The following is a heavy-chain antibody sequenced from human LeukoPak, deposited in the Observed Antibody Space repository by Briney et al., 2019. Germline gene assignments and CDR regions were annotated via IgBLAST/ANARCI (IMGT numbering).Heavy chain of an antibody. J-gene: IGHJ4*02. CDR1: GYSFTSYW. CDR2: IYPDDSDT. D-gene: IGHD6-19*01. V-gene: IGHV5-51*01. Sequence: GESLKISRKGSGYSFTSYWIGWVRQMPGKGLELMGIIYPDDSDTRYSPSFQGQVTISADKSISTAYLQWSSLKASDTAMYYCARLVGSSGTSPFDYWGQGTLVTVSS. CDR3: ARLVGSSGTSPFDY.